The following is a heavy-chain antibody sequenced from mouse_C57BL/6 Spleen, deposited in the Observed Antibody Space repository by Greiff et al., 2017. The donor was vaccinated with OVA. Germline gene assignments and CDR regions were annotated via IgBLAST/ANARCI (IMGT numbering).Heavy chain of an antibody. CDR1: GFTFSDFY. V-gene: IGHV7-1*01. Sequence: EVQLVESGGGLVQSGRSLRLSCATSGFTFSDFYMEWVRQAPGKGLEWIAASRNKANDYTTEYSASVKGRFIVSRDTSQSILYLQMNALRAEDTAIYYCARDAPRGYAMDYWGQGTSVTVSS. CDR2: SRNKANDYTT. CDR3: ARDAPRGYAMDY. J-gene: IGHJ4*01.